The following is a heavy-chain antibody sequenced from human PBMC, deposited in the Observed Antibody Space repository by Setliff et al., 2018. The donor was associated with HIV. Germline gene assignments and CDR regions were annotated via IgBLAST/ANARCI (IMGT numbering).Heavy chain of an antibody. CDR3: ARDVAVGLDI. J-gene: IGHJ4*02. CDR1: GFTFSNYA. D-gene: IGHD6-19*01. Sequence: GGSLRLSCAASGFTFSNYAMGWVRQGPGKGLEWVSTIGAAGYPTHYAESVKGRFTISKDNSQNALYLQMNSLKADDTAVYYCARDVAVGLDIWSQGIRVTVSS. V-gene: IGHV3-23*01. CDR2: IGAAGYPT.